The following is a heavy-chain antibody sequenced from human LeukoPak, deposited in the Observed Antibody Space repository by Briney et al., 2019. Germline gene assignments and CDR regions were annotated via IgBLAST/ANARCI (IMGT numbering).Heavy chain of an antibody. J-gene: IGHJ6*03. V-gene: IGHV4-34*01. CDR1: GGSFSDYY. Sequence: SETLSLTCVLYGGSFSDYYWTWIPQPPGKGLEWIGEINHSGGTDYNPSLRSRLTISLDTSKKEFSLKLSSVTAADTAVYYCAREISGWSLYYYYYMDVWGKGTTVTVSS. D-gene: IGHD6-19*01. CDR2: INHSGGT. CDR3: AREISGWSLYYYYYMDV.